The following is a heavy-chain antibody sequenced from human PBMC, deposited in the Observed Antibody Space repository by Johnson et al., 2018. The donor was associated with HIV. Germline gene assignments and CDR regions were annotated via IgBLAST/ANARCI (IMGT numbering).Heavy chain of an antibody. D-gene: IGHD5-12*01. J-gene: IGHJ3*01. CDR3: AKGRGYDYDALDF. CDR2: ISYDGSNK. V-gene: IGHV3-33*05. CDR1: GFTFSSYG. Sequence: QVHLVESGGGVVQPGGSLRLSCAASGFTFSSYGMHWVRQAPGKGLEWVAVISYDGSNKYYADSVRGRFSISRDKSKDTLYLQMSSLRAEDTAVYYCAKGRGYDYDALDFWGQGTMVTVSS.